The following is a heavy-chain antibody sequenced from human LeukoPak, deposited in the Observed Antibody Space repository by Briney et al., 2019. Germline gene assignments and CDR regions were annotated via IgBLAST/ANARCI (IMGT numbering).Heavy chain of an antibody. CDR3: AKTVVVVAAMAYFDY. V-gene: IGHV3-23*01. Sequence: PGGSLRLSCAASGFTFTNYAMSWVRQTPGKGLEWVAATVGSRPDTYHADSVKGRFTISRDNSKNTLYLQMNSLRAEDTAVYYCAKTVVVVAAMAYFDYWGQGTLVTVSS. J-gene: IGHJ4*02. CDR2: TVGSRPDT. D-gene: IGHD2-15*01. CDR1: GFTFTNYA.